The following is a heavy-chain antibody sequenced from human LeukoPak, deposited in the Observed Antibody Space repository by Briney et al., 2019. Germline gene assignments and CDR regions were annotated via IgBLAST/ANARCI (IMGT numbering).Heavy chain of an antibody. Sequence: ASVKVSCKASGCTFTSHDINWVRQATGQGLEWMGWMNPNSGNTRYAQKFQGRVTMTRNTSISTAYMELSSLRSEDTVVYYCATHSGYRSSDYWGQGTLVTVSS. CDR1: GCTFTSHD. CDR3: ATHSGYRSSDY. V-gene: IGHV1-8*01. J-gene: IGHJ4*02. D-gene: IGHD5-12*01. CDR2: MNPNSGNT.